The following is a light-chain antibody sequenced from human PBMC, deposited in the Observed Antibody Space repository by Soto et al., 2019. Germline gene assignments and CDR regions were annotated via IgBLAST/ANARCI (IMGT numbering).Light chain of an antibody. J-gene: IGKJ1*01. CDR1: QSVSSSY. CDR2: GAS. V-gene: IGKV3-20*01. Sequence: EIVLTQSPGTLSLSPGERATLSCRASQSVSSSYLALYQQKPGQAPRLLIYGASSRATGIPDRFSGSGSGTDFTLTISRLEPEDFAVYYCQQYGSSPQTFGQGTKVEI. CDR3: QQYGSSPQT.